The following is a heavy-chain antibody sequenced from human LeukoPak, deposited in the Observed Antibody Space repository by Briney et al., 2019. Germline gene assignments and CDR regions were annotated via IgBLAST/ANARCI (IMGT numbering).Heavy chain of an antibody. Sequence: GGSLRLSCEASGFTFSTYAMSWVRQAPGKGLEWVGFIRSKTYGGTGEYAASVKGRFTISRDDSKSIAHLQMNSLKTEDTAVYYCTRSESGTYKGGFDFWGQGTLVTVSS. CDR3: TRSESGTYKGGFDF. V-gene: IGHV3-49*04. J-gene: IGHJ4*02. CDR2: IRSKTYGGTG. D-gene: IGHD1-26*01. CDR1: GFTFSTYA.